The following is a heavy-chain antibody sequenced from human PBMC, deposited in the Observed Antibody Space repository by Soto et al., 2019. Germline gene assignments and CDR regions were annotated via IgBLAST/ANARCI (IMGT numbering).Heavy chain of an antibody. D-gene: IGHD3-10*01. J-gene: IGHJ4*02. Sequence: EVQLVESGGGLVQPGGSLKLSCAASGFTFSSFWMNWVHQAPGKGLEWVANIKGDGSEKYYVDSVKGRFTISRDNAKNSLYLEMNSLRAEDTAVYYCAAGFPPDYWGQGTLVTVSS. CDR2: IKGDGSEK. CDR3: AAGFPPDY. CDR1: GFTFSSFW. V-gene: IGHV3-7*01.